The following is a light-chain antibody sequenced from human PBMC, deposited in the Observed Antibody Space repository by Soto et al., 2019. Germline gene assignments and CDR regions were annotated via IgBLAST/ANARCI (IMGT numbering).Light chain of an antibody. Sequence: EIVMTQSPATLSVSPGERATLSCRASQSVSSNLPWYQQKPGQAPRLLIYGASTRATGIPARFSDSGSGTEFTLTISSLQSEDFAVYYCQQYNNWPPWTFGQGTKVEIK. J-gene: IGKJ1*01. CDR2: GAS. CDR3: QQYNNWPPWT. CDR1: QSVSSN. V-gene: IGKV3-15*01.